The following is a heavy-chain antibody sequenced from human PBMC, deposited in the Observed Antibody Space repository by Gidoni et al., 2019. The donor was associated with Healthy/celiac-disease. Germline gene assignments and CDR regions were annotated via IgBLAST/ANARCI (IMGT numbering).Heavy chain of an antibody. CDR3: ARVVVGAERNGFDY. Sequence: EVKLVEAGGGGVQPGGSRRRACAASGLTVSSYWMRWVRQAPGRGLEWVANIKQDGSEKYYVDSLTGRFTFSRANAKPSLSLQMNSLRAEDPAVYYCARVVVGAERNGFDYWGQGTLVTVSS. CDR1: GLTVSSYW. CDR2: IKQDGSEK. D-gene: IGHD1-26*01. J-gene: IGHJ4*02. V-gene: IGHV3-7*03.